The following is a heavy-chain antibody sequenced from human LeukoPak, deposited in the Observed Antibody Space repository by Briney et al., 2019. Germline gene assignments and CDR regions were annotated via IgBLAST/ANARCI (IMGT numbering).Heavy chain of an antibody. CDR3: AREGDSSSWYTIPAQRNSGRYFDY. D-gene: IGHD6-13*01. CDR1: GGSISSGGYY. Sequence: SQTLSLTCTVSGGSISSGGYYWSWIRQHPGKGLEWIGYIYYSGSTYYNPSLKSRVTISVDTSKNQFSLKLSSVTAADTAVYYCAREGDSSSWYTIPAQRNSGRYFDYWGQGTLVTVSS. V-gene: IGHV4-31*03. CDR2: IYYSGST. J-gene: IGHJ4*02.